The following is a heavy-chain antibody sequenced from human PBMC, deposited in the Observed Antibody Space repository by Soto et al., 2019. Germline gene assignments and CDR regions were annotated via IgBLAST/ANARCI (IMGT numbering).Heavy chain of an antibody. CDR3: ARDKITGLVDY. D-gene: IGHD2-8*02. CDR1: GGSFSGYD. CDR2: INHSGST. Sequence: QVQLQQWGAGLLKPSETLSLTCAVYGGSFSGYDWTWIRQPPGTGLEWIGEINHSGSTNYNPSLKSRVTISVDTSKNQCSLKLTSVTAADTAVYYWARDKITGLVDYWGQGTLVTVSS. V-gene: IGHV4-34*01. J-gene: IGHJ4*02.